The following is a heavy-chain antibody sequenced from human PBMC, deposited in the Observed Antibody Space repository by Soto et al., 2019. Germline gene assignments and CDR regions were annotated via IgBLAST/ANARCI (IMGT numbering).Heavy chain of an antibody. CDR1: GFTFSSYG. J-gene: IGHJ4*02. V-gene: IGHV3-33*01. Sequence: QVQLVESGGGVVQPGRSLRLSCAASGFTFSSYGMHWVRQAPGKGLEWVAVIWYDGSNKYYEDSVKGRFTISRDNSKNTLYLQMNSLRAEDTAVYYCARDLGGFGESGEDYWGQGTLVTVSS. CDR2: IWYDGSNK. D-gene: IGHD3-10*01. CDR3: ARDLGGFGESGEDY.